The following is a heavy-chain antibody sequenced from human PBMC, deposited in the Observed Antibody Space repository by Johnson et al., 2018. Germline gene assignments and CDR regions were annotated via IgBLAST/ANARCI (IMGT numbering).Heavy chain of an antibody. D-gene: IGHD2/OR15-2a*01. Sequence: VQLQESGGGLVQPEGSLRLSCAASGFSFSWYWMHWVRQVPGKGLVWVSRITFDGREITYADSVMGRFTISRENAKNTLNLQMNRLRAEGSAVYYGARDLPQPGATFGQGYGMDVWGQGTTVTVSS. CDR1: GFSFSWYW. J-gene: IGHJ6*01. CDR3: ARDLPQPGATFGQGYGMDV. V-gene: IGHV3-74*03. CDR2: ITFDGREI.